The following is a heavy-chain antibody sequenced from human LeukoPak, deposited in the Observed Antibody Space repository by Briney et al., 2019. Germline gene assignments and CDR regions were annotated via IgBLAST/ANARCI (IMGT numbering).Heavy chain of an antibody. D-gene: IGHD6-19*01. Sequence: PSETLSLTCAVYGGSFSGYYWSWIRQPPGKGLEWIGEINHSGSTNYNPSLKSRVTISVDTSKNQFSLKLSSVTAADTAVYYCARGPYSSGWYGRVSAFDIWGQGTMVTVSS. CDR1: GGSFSGYY. J-gene: IGHJ3*02. CDR3: ARGPYSSGWYGRVSAFDI. V-gene: IGHV4-34*01. CDR2: INHSGST.